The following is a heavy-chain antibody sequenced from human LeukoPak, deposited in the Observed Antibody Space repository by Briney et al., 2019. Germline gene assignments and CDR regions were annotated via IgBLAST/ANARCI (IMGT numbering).Heavy chain of an antibody. CDR3: ARGSYSVDY. CDR2: IYYSGST. D-gene: IGHD1-26*01. V-gene: IGHV4-59*01. J-gene: IGHJ4*02. Sequence: SETLSLPCSVSGGSIISYYWSWIRRPPGKGREWIGYIYYSGSTNYNPSLTSRVTISVDRSKNQFSLKLSSVTAADTAVYYCARGSYSVDYWGQGTLVTVSS. CDR1: GGSIISYY.